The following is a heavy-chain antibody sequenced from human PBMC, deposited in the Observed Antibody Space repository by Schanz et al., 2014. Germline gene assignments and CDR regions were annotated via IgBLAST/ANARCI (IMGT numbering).Heavy chain of an antibody. CDR2: IGNGGVTI. CDR3: AKSQGSSFDS. D-gene: IGHD6-13*01. Sequence: VQLVESGGGLVQPGGSLRLSCTASGFPFSDYFMAWIRQPPGRGLEWVSYIGNGGVTIYYADSVKGRFTISSDNSKSTLYLQMSSLRAEDTAVYYCAKSQGSSFDSWGQGTLVTVSS. J-gene: IGHJ4*02. CDR1: GFPFSDYF. V-gene: IGHV3-11*01.